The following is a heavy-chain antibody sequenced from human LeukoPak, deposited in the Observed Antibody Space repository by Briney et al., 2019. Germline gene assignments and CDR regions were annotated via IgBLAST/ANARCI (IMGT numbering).Heavy chain of an antibody. D-gene: IGHD1-26*01. CDR3: AKEWEQVGVPLFDY. V-gene: IGHV3-23*01. J-gene: IGHJ4*02. Sequence: GGSLRLSCAASGFTFSSYAMSWVRQAPGKGLEWVSGIRSSGGRTYYADSVKGRFTISRDNSKNTLYLQMNSLRAEDTAVYYCAKEWEQVGVPLFDYWGQGGLVTVSS. CDR1: GFTFSSYA. CDR2: IRSSGGRT.